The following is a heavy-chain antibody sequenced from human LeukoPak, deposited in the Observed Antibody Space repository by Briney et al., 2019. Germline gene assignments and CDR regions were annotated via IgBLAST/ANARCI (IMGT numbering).Heavy chain of an antibody. CDR3: AKSNGYGLIDI. CDR1: GYSMSSGYY. CDR2: MYHTGST. V-gene: IGHV4-38-2*02. J-gene: IGHJ3*02. D-gene: IGHD3-22*01. Sequence: PPETLSLTCSVSGYSMSSGYYWGWIRQPPERGLEWIGSMYHTGSTYYSPSLKSRVTISLDTSRNQFSLKLNSVTVADTAVYYCAKSNGYGLIDIWGQGTMVTVSS.